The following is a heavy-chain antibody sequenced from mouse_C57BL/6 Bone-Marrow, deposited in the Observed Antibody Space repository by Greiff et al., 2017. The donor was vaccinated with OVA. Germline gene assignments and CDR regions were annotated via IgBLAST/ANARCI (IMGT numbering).Heavy chain of an antibody. V-gene: IGHV5-9-1*02. CDR2: ISSGGDYI. D-gene: IGHD2-5*01. CDR1: GFTFSSYA. CDR3: TRDSNYVYFDV. J-gene: IGHJ1*03. Sequence: DVNLVESGEGLVKPGGSLKLSCAASGFTFSSYAMSWVRQTPEKRLEWVAYISSGGDYIYYADTVKGRFTISRDNARNTLYLQMSSLKSEDTAMYYCTRDSNYVYFDVWGTGTTVTVSS.